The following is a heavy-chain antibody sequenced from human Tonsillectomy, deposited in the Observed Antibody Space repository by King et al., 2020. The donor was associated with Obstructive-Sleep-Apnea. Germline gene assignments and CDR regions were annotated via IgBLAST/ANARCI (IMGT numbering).Heavy chain of an antibody. D-gene: IGHD3-3*02. Sequence: VQLVESGGGVVQPGRSLRLSCAASEFTFSTYALHWVRPAPGKGLEWVAGISLYGNNKVYADSLKGRFTISRANSKYTVYLQMNGLRLEDRAVYYCARLRLAHCDLPLWGRGTLVAVSS. J-gene: IGHJ2*01. V-gene: IGHV3-30-3*01. CDR2: ISLYGNNK. CDR3: ARLRLAHCDLPL. CDR1: EFTFSTYA.